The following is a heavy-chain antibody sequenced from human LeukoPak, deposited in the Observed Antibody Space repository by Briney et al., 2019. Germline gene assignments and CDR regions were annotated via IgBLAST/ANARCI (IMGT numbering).Heavy chain of an antibody. CDR3: AREGSSGY. Sequence: GASVTVSCQASGYTFTASNIHWVRQAPGQGLEWMGWISPNNGATTYAQNFQGRVIMTRDTSISTAYIELSRLTSDDTAVYFCAREGSSGYWGQGTLDTLSS. J-gene: IGHJ4*02. CDR2: ISPNNGAT. V-gene: IGHV1-2*02. D-gene: IGHD1-26*01. CDR1: GYTFTASN.